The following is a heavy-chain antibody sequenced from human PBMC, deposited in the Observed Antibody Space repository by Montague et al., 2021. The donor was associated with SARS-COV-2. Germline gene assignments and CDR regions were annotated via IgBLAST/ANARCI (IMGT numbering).Heavy chain of an antibody. J-gene: IGHJ3*02. V-gene: IGHV4-61*08. Sequence: SETLSLTCTVSGGSVTSGDCYWTWIRQPPGKGLEWIGYIYNTGRTNYXPSLKSRVTISMDTSKNQFSLKVDSVSVADTAVYYCATEMPAYDVFDIWGQGTMVTVSS. CDR1: GGSVTSGDCY. CDR3: ATEMPAYDVFDI. D-gene: IGHD2-2*01. CDR2: IYNTGRT.